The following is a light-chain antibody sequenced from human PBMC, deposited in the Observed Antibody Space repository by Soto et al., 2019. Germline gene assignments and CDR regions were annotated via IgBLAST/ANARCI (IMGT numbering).Light chain of an antibody. CDR1: SSNIGSNY. J-gene: IGLJ2*01. Sequence: QSVLTQPPSASGTPGQRVTISCSGSSSNIGSNYVYWYQQPPGTAPKLLIYRNNQRPSGVPDRFSGSKSGTSASLAISGLRSEDEADYYCAAWDDSLSVHVVFGGGTKVTVL. V-gene: IGLV1-47*01. CDR2: RNN. CDR3: AAWDDSLSVHVV.